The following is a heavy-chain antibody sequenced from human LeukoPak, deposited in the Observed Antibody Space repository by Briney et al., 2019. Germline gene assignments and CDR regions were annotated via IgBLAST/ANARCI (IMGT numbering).Heavy chain of an antibody. Sequence: PGGSLRLSCAASGFTFSSYMMTWVRQAPGKGLEWVAFIRYDGSNKYYADSVKGRFTISRDNSKNTLYLQTNSLRAEDTAVYYCAKDYSSGVTIFGVALDWGQGTLVTVSS. CDR3: AKDYSSGVTIFGVALD. J-gene: IGHJ4*02. CDR2: IRYDGSNK. CDR1: GFTFSSYM. D-gene: IGHD3-3*01. V-gene: IGHV3-30*02.